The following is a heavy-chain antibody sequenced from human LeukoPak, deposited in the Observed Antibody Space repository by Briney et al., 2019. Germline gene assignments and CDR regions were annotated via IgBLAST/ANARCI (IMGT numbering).Heavy chain of an antibody. CDR2: IKSRGDGGTA. J-gene: IGHJ5*02. V-gene: IGHV3-15*01. D-gene: IGHD2-2*02. CDR1: GFIFSRAW. CDR3: TTDHTDFNRYIGLGGTAVS. Sequence: GGSLRLSCTASGFIFSRAWMSWVRQAPGKGLEWVGHIKSRGDGGTADYGAPVKDRFTISRDDSKNTVYLQMNNLQSEDTALYYCTTDHTDFNRYIGLGGTAVSCGQGTLATVSS.